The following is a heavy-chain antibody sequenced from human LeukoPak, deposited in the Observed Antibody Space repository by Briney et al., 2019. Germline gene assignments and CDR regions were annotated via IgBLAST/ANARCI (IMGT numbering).Heavy chain of an antibody. CDR1: GGSFSGYY. V-gene: IGHV4-34*01. Sequence: SETLSLTCAVYGGSFSGYYWSWIRQPPGKGLEWIGEINHSGSTNYNPSLKSRVTISVDTSKNQFSLKLSSVTAADTAVYYCAKDDGSATMGFDPWGQGTLVSVSS. D-gene: IGHD1-26*01. CDR2: INHSGST. CDR3: AKDDGSATMGFDP. J-gene: IGHJ5*02.